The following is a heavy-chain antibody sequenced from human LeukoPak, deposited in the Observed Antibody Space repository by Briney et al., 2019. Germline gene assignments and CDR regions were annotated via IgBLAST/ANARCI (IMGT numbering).Heavy chain of an antibody. V-gene: IGHV3-30*18. D-gene: IGHD6-19*01. CDR1: GFTFSSYG. J-gene: IGHJ3*01. CDR2: ISFDGSIE. CDR3: AKDSDIAVAGSDDALDV. Sequence: GGSLRLSRAASGFTFSSYGMHWVRQTRGQGLEWVALISFDGSIEYYVDSVKGRFTISRDNSKNTLFPQMNSLRQEDTPVYYCAKDSDIAVAGSDDALDVWGQGTMVTVSS.